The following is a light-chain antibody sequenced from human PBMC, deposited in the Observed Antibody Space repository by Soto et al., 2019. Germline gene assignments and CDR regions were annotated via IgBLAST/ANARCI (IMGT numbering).Light chain of an antibody. J-gene: IGKJ2*01. CDR3: QQYGSSPPT. Sequence: EIVLTQSPGTLSLSPGERATLSCRASQSVSSSYLAWYQQKPGQAPRLLIYGASSRATGIPDTLSGSGSGTDSTLTISRLEPEDFAVYYCQQYGSSPPTFGQGTTLEIK. CDR2: GAS. CDR1: QSVSSSY. V-gene: IGKV3-20*01.